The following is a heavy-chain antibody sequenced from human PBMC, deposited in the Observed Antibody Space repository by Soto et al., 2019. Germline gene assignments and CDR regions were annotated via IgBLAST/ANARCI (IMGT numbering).Heavy chain of an antibody. V-gene: IGHV3-13*01. Sequence: PGGSLRLSSAASGFTFSSYDRHWVRQATGKGLEWVSAIGTAGATYYPGSVKGRFTISRENAKNSLYLQMNSLRAGDTAVYYCASSLVRVAAPGMNYGMDVWGQGTPVTVSS. D-gene: IGHD6-19*01. CDR1: GFTFSSYD. CDR2: IGTAGAT. J-gene: IGHJ6*02. CDR3: ASSLVRVAAPGMNYGMDV.